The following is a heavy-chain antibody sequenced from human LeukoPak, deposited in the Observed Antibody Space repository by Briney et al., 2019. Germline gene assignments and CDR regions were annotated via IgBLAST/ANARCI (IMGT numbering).Heavy chain of an antibody. Sequence: PGGSLRLSCAASGFTFSSYAMSWVRQAPGKGLEWVSAISGSGGSTYYADSVKGRFTISRDNSKNTLYLQMNSLRAEDTAVYYCAKGPYYYDSSGYYYGIDYWGRGTLVTVSS. V-gene: IGHV3-23*01. D-gene: IGHD3-22*01. CDR2: ISGSGGST. J-gene: IGHJ4*02. CDR1: GFTFSSYA. CDR3: AKGPYYYDSSGYYYGIDY.